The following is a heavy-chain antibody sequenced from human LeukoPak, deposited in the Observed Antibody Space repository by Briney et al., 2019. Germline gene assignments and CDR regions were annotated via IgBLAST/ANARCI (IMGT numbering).Heavy chain of an antibody. J-gene: IGHJ4*02. CDR2: ISSSSTTI. Sequence: GGSLRLSCAASGFTFSTYEMNWVRQAPGKGLEWVSYISSSSTTIFYADSVKGRFTISRDNAKNSLFLQMNGLRDEDTALYYCARERVIAAAGDGFDSWGQGTLVTVSS. CDR3: ARERVIAAAGDGFDS. V-gene: IGHV3-48*02. CDR1: GFTFSTYE. D-gene: IGHD2-21*01.